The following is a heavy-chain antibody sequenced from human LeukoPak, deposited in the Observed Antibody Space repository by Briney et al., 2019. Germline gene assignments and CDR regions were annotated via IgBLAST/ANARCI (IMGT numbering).Heavy chain of an antibody. CDR2: INPNSGGT. J-gene: IGHJ3*02. V-gene: IGHV1-2*02. CDR3: ARVWKDYGEMNAFDI. D-gene: IGHD4-17*01. CDR1: GYTSTGYY. Sequence: GASVKVSCKASGYTSTGYYMHWVRQAPGQGLEWMGWINPNSGGTNYAQKFQGRVTMTRDTSTSTAYMELSRLRSDDTAVYYCARVWKDYGEMNAFDIWGQGTMVTVSS.